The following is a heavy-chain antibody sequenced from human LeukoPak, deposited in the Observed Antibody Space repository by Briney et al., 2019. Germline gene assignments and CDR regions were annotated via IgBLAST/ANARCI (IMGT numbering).Heavy chain of an antibody. CDR1: GYTFSEFG. CDR3: ARGRPSDY. CDR2: ISAYNGDT. V-gene: IGHV1-18*01. J-gene: IGHJ4*02. Sequence: ASVTVSCEPSGYTFSEFGMSWVRQAPARGLAWMGWISAYNGDTNCAHNLQGRVTMTTDTSTSTAYMELRSLRSDDTAVYYCARGRPSDYWGQGTLVTVSS.